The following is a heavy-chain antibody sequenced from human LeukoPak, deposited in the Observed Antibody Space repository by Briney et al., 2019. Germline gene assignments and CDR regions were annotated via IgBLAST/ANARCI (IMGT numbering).Heavy chain of an antibody. CDR1: GYTFTGSY. CDR3: ARDRSVFFFDW. CDR2: INPNSGDT. Sequence: ASVKVSCKASGYTFTGSYIHWVRQAPGQGLEWMGWINPNSGDTHYAQKFQGRVTMTGDTSIDTAYMELTRLRSDDTALYYCARDRSVFFFDWWGRGTLVTVSS. J-gene: IGHJ4*02. D-gene: IGHD3-3*01. V-gene: IGHV1-2*02.